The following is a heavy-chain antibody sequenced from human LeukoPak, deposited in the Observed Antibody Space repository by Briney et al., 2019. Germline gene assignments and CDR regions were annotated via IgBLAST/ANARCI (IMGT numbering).Heavy chain of an antibody. D-gene: IGHD3-22*01. V-gene: IGHV3-11*04. CDR1: GFTFSNAW. Sequence: GGSLRLSCAASGFTFSNAWMSWVRQAPGKGLEWVSYISSSGSTIYYADSVKGRFTISRDNAKNSLYLQMNSLRAEDTAVYYCARDLYDSSGSHWGQGTLVTVSS. CDR2: ISSSGSTI. J-gene: IGHJ4*02. CDR3: ARDLYDSSGSH.